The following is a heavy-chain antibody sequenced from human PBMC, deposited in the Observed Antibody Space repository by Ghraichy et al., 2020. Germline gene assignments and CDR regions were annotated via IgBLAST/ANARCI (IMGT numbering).Heavy chain of an antibody. V-gene: IGHV4-4*02. J-gene: IGHJ2*01. CDR2: IYHSGST. D-gene: IGHD6-19*01. CDR3: ARLGGIAVAGWYFDL. CDR1: GGSISSSNW. Sequence: GTLSLTCAVSGGSISSSNWWSWVRQPPGKGLEWIGEIYHSGSTNYNPSLKSRVTISVDKSKNQFSLKLSSVTAADTAVYYCARLGGIAVAGWYFDLWGRGTLVTVSS.